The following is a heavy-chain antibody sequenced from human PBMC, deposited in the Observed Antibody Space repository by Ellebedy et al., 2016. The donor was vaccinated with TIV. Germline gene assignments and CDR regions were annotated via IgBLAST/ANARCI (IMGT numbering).Heavy chain of an antibody. CDR2: IRDDGSNK. D-gene: IGHD6-19*01. CDR1: GFMFSSYG. CDR3: AKGRAVAADY. Sequence: GESLKISCAASGFMFSSYGMHCVRQGPGKGLEWVAYIRDDGSNKYYADSVKGRFTISRDNSKNTLYLQMNSLRAGDTAVYYCAKGRAVAADYWGQGTLVTVSS. J-gene: IGHJ4*02. V-gene: IGHV3-30*02.